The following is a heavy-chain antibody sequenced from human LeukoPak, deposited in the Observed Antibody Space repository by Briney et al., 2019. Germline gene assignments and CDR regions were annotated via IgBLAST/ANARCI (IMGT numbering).Heavy chain of an antibody. J-gene: IGHJ4*02. Sequence: GASVKVSCKASGYTFTSYGISWVRQAPGQGLEWMGWISAYNGNTNYAQKLQGRVTMTTDASTSTAYMELRSLRSDDTAVYYCARDKLRFLEWLPMVRDHRVGYFDYWGQGTLVTVSS. CDR3: ARDKLRFLEWLPMVRDHRVGYFDY. V-gene: IGHV1-18*01. D-gene: IGHD3-3*01. CDR1: GYTFTSYG. CDR2: ISAYNGNT.